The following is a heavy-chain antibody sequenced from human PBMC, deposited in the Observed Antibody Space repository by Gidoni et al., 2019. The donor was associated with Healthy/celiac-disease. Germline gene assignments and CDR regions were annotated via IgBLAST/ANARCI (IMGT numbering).Heavy chain of an antibody. CDR1: GVPFSNAW. CDR3: TTLGQWLEYYFDY. J-gene: IGHJ4*02. D-gene: IGHD6-19*01. V-gene: IGHV3-15*01. CDR2: IKSKTDGGTT. Sequence: EVQLVESGGGLVKPGGSVRLSCEASGVPFSNAWMSWVRKAPGKGLEWVGRIKSKTDGGTTDYAAPVKGRFTISRDDSKNTLYLQMNSLKTEDTAVYYCTTLGQWLEYYFDYWGQGTLVTVSS.